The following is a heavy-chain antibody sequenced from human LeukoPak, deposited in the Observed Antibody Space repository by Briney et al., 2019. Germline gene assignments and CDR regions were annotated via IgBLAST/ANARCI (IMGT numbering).Heavy chain of an antibody. CDR1: GFTFSIYA. CDR3: AKRYYDFPLDY. V-gene: IGHV3-23*01. Sequence: GGSLRLSCAASGFTFSIYAMNWVRQAPGKGLEWVSRISANGGETHYAETVKGGFTISRDNSKNTLYLQINNPRVEDTAVYYCAKRYYDFPLDYWGQGTLVTVSS. CDR2: ISANGGET. J-gene: IGHJ4*02. D-gene: IGHD3-3*01.